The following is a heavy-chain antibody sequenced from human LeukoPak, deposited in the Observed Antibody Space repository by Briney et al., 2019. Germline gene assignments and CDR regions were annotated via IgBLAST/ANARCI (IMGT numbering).Heavy chain of an antibody. CDR3: ARDVTGVVPAAAMGGGYYYYGMDV. D-gene: IGHD2-2*01. J-gene: IGHJ6*04. V-gene: IGHV1-69*01. CDR1: GGTFSSYA. Sequence: SVKVSCKASGGTFSSYAISWVRQAPGQGLEWMGGIIPIFGTANYAQKFQGRVTITADESTSTAYMALSSLRSEDTAVYYCARDVTGVVPAAAMGGGYYYYGMDVWGKGTTVTVSS. CDR2: IIPIFGTA.